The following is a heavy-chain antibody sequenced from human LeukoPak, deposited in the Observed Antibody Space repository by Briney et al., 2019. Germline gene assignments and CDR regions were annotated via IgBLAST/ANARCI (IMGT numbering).Heavy chain of an antibody. CDR2: IYYSGST. CDR3: ARSYGDYVNFDY. CDR1: GESSFSSYY. J-gene: IGHJ4*02. Sequence: SETLSLTCAVYGESSFSSYYWSWIRQPPGKGLEWIGYIYYSGSTNYNPSLKSRVTISVDTSKNQFSLKLSSVTAADTAVYYCARSYGDYVNFDYWGQGTLVTVSS. V-gene: IGHV4-59*01. D-gene: IGHD4-17*01.